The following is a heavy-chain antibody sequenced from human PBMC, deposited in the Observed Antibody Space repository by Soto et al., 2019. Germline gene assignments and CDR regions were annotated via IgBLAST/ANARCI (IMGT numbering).Heavy chain of an antibody. CDR2: ISAAGDP. V-gene: IGHV3-13*05. CDR3: ARTDRDFYGLDV. Sequence: EVQLVESGGGLVQPGGSLRLSCEASGFTFRNYDMHWVRQGTGKGLEWVSGISAAGDPDYADSVEGRFTISRENAQNSCFLQMHSLRFGDTAVYYCARTDRDFYGLDVWGQGTTVIVSS. CDR1: GFTFRNYD. J-gene: IGHJ6*02.